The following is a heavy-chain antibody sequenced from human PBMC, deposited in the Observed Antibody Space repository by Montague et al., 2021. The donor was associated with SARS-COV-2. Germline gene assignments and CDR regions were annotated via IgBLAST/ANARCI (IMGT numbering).Heavy chain of an antibody. CDR2: ISTRGRYT. CDR3: AKDGEQTASRDGYYYYGMDV. Sequence: SLRLSCAASGFSFSTYTMHWVRQAPGKGLEWVACISTRGRYTFYADSVKGRFTISRDNAKNTLFLQMERLRTEDTAVYFCAKDGEQTASRDGYYYYGMDVWGQGTLVTVSS. D-gene: IGHD1-1*01. CDR1: GFSFSTYT. V-gene: IGHV3-21*01. J-gene: IGHJ6*02.